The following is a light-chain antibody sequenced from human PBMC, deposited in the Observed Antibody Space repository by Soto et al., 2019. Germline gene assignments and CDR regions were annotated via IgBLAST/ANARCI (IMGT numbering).Light chain of an antibody. CDR2: AAS. Sequence: DIQMTQSPSSLSAALGERFTITFRASQVISSYLAWYQQKPGKAPKLLIYAASSLQSGVPSRFSGSGSGTDFTLTISSLQPEDFATYYCQQSYSTPPWTFGQGTKVDIK. CDR1: QVISSY. V-gene: IGKV1-39*01. J-gene: IGKJ1*01. CDR3: QQSYSTPPWT.